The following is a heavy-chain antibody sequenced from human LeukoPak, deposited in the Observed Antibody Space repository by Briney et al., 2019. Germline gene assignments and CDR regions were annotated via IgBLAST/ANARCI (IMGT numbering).Heavy chain of an antibody. CDR3: AKGDSSSWYGWFDP. D-gene: IGHD6-13*01. CDR1: GFTFSSYS. J-gene: IGHJ5*02. CDR2: ISGSGGST. V-gene: IGHV3-23*01. Sequence: GGSLRLSCAASGFTFSSYSMSWVRQAPGKGLEWVSAISGSGGSTYYADSVKGRFTISRDNSKNTLYLQMNSLRAEDTAVYYCAKGDSSSWYGWFDPWGQGTLVTVSS.